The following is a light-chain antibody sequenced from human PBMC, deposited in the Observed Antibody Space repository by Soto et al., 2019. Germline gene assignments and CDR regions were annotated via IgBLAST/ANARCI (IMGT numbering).Light chain of an antibody. J-gene: IGLJ1*01. CDR1: PNDIGTYNY. V-gene: IGLV2-14*01. Sequence: QSVLTQPASVSGSPGQSITVSCTGTPNDIGTYNYVSWHQQHPGKAPKIIIYGVNNRPSGVSSRFSGSKSGNTASLTISGLQAEDEADYYCCSFSTSGTHVFGTGTKVTVL. CDR3: CSFSTSGTHV. CDR2: GVN.